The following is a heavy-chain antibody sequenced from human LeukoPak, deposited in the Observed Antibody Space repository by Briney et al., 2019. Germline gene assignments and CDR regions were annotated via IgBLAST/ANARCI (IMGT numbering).Heavy chain of an antibody. CDR2: ISAYNGNT. CDR3: ARMGAYGELDYFDY. CDR1: GYTFTSYG. V-gene: IGHV1-18*01. D-gene: IGHD1-26*01. J-gene: IGHJ4*02. Sequence: EASVKVSCMASGYTFTSYGISWVRQAPGQGLEWMGWISAYNGNTNYAQKLQGRVTMTTDTSTSTAYMGLRSLRSDDTAVYYCARMGAYGELDYFDYWGQGTLVTVSS.